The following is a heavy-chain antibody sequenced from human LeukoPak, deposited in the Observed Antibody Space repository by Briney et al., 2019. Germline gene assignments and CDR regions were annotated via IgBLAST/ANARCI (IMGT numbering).Heavy chain of an antibody. CDR2: ISYDGSNK. Sequence: PGGSLRLSCAASGFTFSSYGMHWVRQAPGKGLEWVAVISYDGSNKYYADSVKGRFTISRDNSKNTLYLQMNSLRAEDTAVYYCAKLSFSRVSSGPLEDAFDIWGQGTMVTVSS. CDR1: GFTFSSYG. CDR3: AKLSFSRVSSGPLEDAFDI. D-gene: IGHD3-22*01. J-gene: IGHJ3*02. V-gene: IGHV3-30*18.